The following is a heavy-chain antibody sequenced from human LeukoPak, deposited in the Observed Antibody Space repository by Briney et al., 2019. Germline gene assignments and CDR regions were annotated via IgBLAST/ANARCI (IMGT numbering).Heavy chain of an antibody. D-gene: IGHD3-10*01. Sequence: SETLSLTCTVSGGSISSYYWSWIRQPPGKGLEWIGYIYYSGSTNYNPSLKRRVTISVDTSKNQFSLKLSSVTAADTAVYYCARVGFREPAFDYWGQGTLVTVSS. J-gene: IGHJ4*02. V-gene: IGHV4-59*01. CDR2: IYYSGST. CDR3: ARVGFREPAFDY. CDR1: GGSISSYY.